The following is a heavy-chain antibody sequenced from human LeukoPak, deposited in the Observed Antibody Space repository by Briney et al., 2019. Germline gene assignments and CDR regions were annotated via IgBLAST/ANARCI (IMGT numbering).Heavy chain of an antibody. D-gene: IGHD5-24*01. CDR3: ARKMATIIVSPDDAFDI. Sequence: SETLSLTCTVSGGSISSYYWSWIRQPAGKGLEWIGRIYTSGSTNYNPSLKSRVTMSVDTSKNQFSLKLSSVTAADTAVYYCARKMATIIVSPDDAFDIWGQGTMVTVSS. CDR1: GGSISSYY. CDR2: IYTSGST. V-gene: IGHV4-4*07. J-gene: IGHJ3*02.